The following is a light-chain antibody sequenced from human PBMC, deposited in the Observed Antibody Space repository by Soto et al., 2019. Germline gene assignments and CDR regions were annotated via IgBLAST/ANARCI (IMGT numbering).Light chain of an antibody. J-gene: IGKJ5*01. CDR2: AAS. CDR3: QQSYSSPVT. V-gene: IGKV1-39*01. CDR1: QSIGKH. Sequence: DIQMTHSPSSLSASVGDRVTTTCRASQSIGKHLNWYQQKPGKAPKFLIYAASSLQSGVPSRFSGSGSGTDFTLTVDSLQPEDFATYYCQQSYSSPVTFGQGTRLEIK.